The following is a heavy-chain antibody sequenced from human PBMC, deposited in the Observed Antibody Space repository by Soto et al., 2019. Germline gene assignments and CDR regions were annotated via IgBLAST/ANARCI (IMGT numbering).Heavy chain of an antibody. D-gene: IGHD3-10*01. CDR3: ARLVREYYYYYMDV. V-gene: IGHV4-39*01. CDR2: MYYSGST. J-gene: IGHJ6*03. CDR1: GDSISSSKYY. Sequence: SETLSLTCTASGDSISSSKYYWGWIRQPPGKGLEWIGSMYYSGSTYYNPSLKSRVTISVDTSKNQFSLKLSSVTAADTAVYFCARLVREYYYYYMDVWGKGTTVTVSS.